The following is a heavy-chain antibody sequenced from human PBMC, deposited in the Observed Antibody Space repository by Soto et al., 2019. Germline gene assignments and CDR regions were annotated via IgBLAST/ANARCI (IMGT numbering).Heavy chain of an antibody. CDR3: AKDEIGAFDI. V-gene: IGHV3-30*18. CDR1: GFTFSSYG. J-gene: IGHJ3*02. CDR2: ISYDGSNK. D-gene: IGHD3-22*01. Sequence: GGSLRLSCAASGFTFSSYGMHWVRQAPGKGLEWVAVISYDGSNKYYADSVKGRFTISRDNSKNTLYLQMNSLRAEDTAVYYCAKDEIGAFDIWGQRTTVTVSS.